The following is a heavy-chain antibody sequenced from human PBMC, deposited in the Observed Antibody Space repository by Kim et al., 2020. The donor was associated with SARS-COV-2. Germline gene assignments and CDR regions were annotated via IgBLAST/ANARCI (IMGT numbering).Heavy chain of an antibody. CDR1: GGSISSGGYY. CDR3: ARDPLKHPVPLGYYYYYGMDV. V-gene: IGHV4-31*03. CDR2: IYYSGST. Sequence: SETLSLTCTVSGGSISSGGYYWSWIRQHPGKGLEWIGYIYYSGSTYYNPSLKSRVTISVDTSKNQFSLTLSSVTAADTAVYYCARDPLKHPVPLGYYYYYGMDVWGQGTTVTVSS. J-gene: IGHJ6*02.